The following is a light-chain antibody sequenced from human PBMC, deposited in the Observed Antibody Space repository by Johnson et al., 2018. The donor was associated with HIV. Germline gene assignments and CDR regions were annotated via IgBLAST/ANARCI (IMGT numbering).Light chain of an antibody. V-gene: IGLV1-51*02. CDR2: ENN. Sequence: QSVLTQPPSVSAAPGQQVTISCSGSSSNIGNNYVSWYQQLPGTARKLLIYENNNRPSGIPARFSGSKSGTSATLGITGLQTGEEADYYYGTWDSSQSDPYVFGTGTKVTVL. J-gene: IGLJ1*01. CDR3: GTWDSSQSDPYV. CDR1: SSNIGNNY.